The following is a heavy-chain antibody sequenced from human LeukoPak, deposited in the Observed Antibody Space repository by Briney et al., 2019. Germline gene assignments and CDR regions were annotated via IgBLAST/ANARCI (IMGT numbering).Heavy chain of an antibody. Sequence: GGSLRLSCAASGFTFRNYWMSWVRQAPGKGLEWVANINQDGSEKSFVESVRGRFTISRDNAKNSFYLQMNSLRAEDTALYYCARGWGWRDYWGQGTLVTVSP. D-gene: IGHD2-21*01. CDR1: GFTFRNYW. V-gene: IGHV3-7*05. CDR2: INQDGSEK. CDR3: ARGWGWRDY. J-gene: IGHJ4*02.